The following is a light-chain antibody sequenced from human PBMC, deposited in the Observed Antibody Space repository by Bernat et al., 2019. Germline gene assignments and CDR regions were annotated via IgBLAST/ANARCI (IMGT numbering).Light chain of an antibody. J-gene: IGLJ2*01. V-gene: IGLV2-8*01. Sequence: QSALTPPPSVSGSPGQSVTISCTGTSSDVGSYNYVSWYQHHPDKAPKLIIFEVSKRPSGVSDRFSGSKSGNTASLTISGLQAEEEAEYHCSAYAGGDNGVFGGGTKLTVL. CDR2: EVS. CDR1: SSDVGSYNY. CDR3: SAYAGGDNGV.